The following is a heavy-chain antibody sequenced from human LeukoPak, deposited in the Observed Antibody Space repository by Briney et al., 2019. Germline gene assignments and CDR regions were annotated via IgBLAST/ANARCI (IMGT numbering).Heavy chain of an antibody. CDR3: ARGSHYFDF. CDR2: ISDSGRTI. J-gene: IGHJ4*02. D-gene: IGHD6-6*01. Sequence: GGSLRLSCVASGFTFSVHEMNWVRQAPGKGLEWLSYISDSGRTIYYADSVDGRFTISRDNAKNSLFLQMNSLRVEDTAAYSCARGSHYFDFWGQGTPVTVSS. V-gene: IGHV3-48*03. CDR1: GFTFSVHE.